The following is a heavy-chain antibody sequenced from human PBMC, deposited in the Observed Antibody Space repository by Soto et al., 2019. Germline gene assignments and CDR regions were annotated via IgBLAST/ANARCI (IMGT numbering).Heavy chain of an antibody. J-gene: IGHJ3*02. D-gene: IGHD4-4*01. CDR3: ATHDYSESMDGAFDI. CDR2: IIPIVGTA. Sequence: QVQLVQSGAEVKKPGSSVKFSCKASGGTFSSYAISWVRQAPGQGLEWMGGIIPIVGTANYAQKFQGRVTIPADESTSTAYRELSSLRSEDTAVYYCATHDYSESMDGAFDIWGQGTIVTVSS. CDR1: GGTFSSYA. V-gene: IGHV1-69*01.